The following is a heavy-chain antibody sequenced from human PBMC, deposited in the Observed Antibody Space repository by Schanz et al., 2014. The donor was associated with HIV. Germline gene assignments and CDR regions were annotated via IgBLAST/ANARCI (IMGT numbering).Heavy chain of an antibody. CDR1: GGSFIDHA. CDR2: ISAYNGNT. CDR3: ARDPLVAKYYSGMDV. Sequence: QVQLVQSGAEVRKPGSSMKVSCKTSGGSFIDHAISWVRQAPGQGLEWMGWISAYNGNTKYAQRLQGRVTMTTDTSTSTAYMDLRSLRSDDTAVYYCARDPLVAKYYSGMDVWGQGTTVTVSS. J-gene: IGHJ6*02. V-gene: IGHV1-18*01.